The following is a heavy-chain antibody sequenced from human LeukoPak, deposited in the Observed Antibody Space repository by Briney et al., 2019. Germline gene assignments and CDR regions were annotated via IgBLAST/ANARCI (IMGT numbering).Heavy chain of an antibody. J-gene: IGHJ4*02. CDR2: INTDGSST. CDR1: GFTFSNYG. CDR3: ARASPRDIVLMVSADLWGYFDY. D-gene: IGHD2-8*01. V-gene: IGHV3-74*01. Sequence: GGSLRLSCAAAGFTFSNYGMMWVRQAPGKGLGWVSRINTDGSSTSYADSVKGRFTISRDNAKNTLYLQMNSLRAEDTAVYYCARASPRDIVLMVSADLWGYFDYWGQGPLVPVSS.